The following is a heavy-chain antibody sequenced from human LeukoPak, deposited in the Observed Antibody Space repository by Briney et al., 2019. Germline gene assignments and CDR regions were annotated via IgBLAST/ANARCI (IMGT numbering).Heavy chain of an antibody. CDR2: ISYDGRNK. V-gene: IGHV3-30*18. CDR1: GFTFTSYG. Sequence: GRSLRLSCAASGFTFTSYGMHWVRQAPGKGLEWVAVISYDGRNKYYADSVKGRFTISRDNSKSTLYLQMNSLRAEDMGVYYCAKSYEWEQLYYYYGMDVWGQGTTVTVSS. D-gene: IGHD1-26*01. CDR3: AKSYEWEQLYYYYGMDV. J-gene: IGHJ6*02.